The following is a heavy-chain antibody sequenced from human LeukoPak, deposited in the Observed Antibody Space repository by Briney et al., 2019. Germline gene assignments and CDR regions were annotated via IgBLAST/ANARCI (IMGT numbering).Heavy chain of an antibody. V-gene: IGHV3-48*01. CDR3: ARAPRDFASDY. CDR2: ISSSSSTI. Sequence: GGSLRLSCAASGFTFSSYSMNWVRQVPGKGLEWVSYISSSSSTIYYADSVNGRFTISRDNAKNSLYLQMNSLRAEDTAVYYCARAPRDFASDYWGKGTLVTVSS. J-gene: IGHJ4*02. CDR1: GFTFSSYS. D-gene: IGHD3-3*01.